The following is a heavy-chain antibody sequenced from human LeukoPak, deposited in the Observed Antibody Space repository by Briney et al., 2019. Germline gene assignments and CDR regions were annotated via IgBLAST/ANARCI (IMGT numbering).Heavy chain of an antibody. Sequence: SVKVSCKISDYTFSSDGFTWVRQAPGKGLEWMGWINAYNGNKNYAPKFQGRVTLTTDTSTNTAYMDLRSLRSDDTAIYYCANRGQQLYDYWGQGTLVTVSS. J-gene: IGHJ4*02. CDR2: INAYNGNK. D-gene: IGHD6-13*01. CDR1: DYTFSSDG. V-gene: IGHV1-18*01. CDR3: ANRGQQLYDY.